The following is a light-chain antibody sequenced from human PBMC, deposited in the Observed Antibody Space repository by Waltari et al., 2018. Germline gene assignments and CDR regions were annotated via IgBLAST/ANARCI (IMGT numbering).Light chain of an antibody. V-gene: IGKV1-12*01. J-gene: IGKJ4*01. CDR1: QDISRW. CDR3: QHGNTFPLT. Sequence: DIQMTQSPSSVSASVGDRVIITCRASQDISRWLAWYQQTPGRAPKFLIYDASTLQSGVPSRFSGTGSGTEFTLIISSLQPEDFATYYCQHGNTFPLTFGGGTKVEIK. CDR2: DAS.